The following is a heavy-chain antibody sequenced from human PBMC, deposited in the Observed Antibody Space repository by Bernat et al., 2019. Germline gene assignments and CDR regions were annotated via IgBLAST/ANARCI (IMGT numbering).Heavy chain of an antibody. CDR3: ARDYIVVVPAAIGDDAFDI. Sequence: EVQLVESGGGLVKPGGSLRLSCAASGFTFSSYSMNWVRQAPGKGLEWVSSISSSSSYIYYADSVKGRFTISRDNAKNSLYLQMNSLRAEDTAVYYCARDYIVVVPAAIGDDAFDIWGQGTMVTVSS. D-gene: IGHD2-2*01. CDR2: ISSSSSYI. J-gene: IGHJ3*02. CDR1: GFTFSSYS. V-gene: IGHV3-21*01.